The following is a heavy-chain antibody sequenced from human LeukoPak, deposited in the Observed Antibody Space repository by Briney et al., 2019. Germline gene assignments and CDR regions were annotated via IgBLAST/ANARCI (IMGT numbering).Heavy chain of an antibody. V-gene: IGHV1-8*03. Sequence: GASVKVSCKASGYTFTSYDINWGRQATGQGLEWRGWMNPNRGNTGYAQKFQGRVTITRNTSISTAYMELSSLRSEDTAVYYCARASRYDFWSGYYYDYYYYYMDVWGKGTTVTVSS. CDR2: MNPNRGNT. CDR1: GYTFTSYD. D-gene: IGHD3-3*01. J-gene: IGHJ6*03. CDR3: ARASRYDFWSGYYYDYYYYYMDV.